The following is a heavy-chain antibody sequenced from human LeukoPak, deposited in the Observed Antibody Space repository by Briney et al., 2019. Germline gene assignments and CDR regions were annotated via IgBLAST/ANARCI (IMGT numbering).Heavy chain of an antibody. Sequence: GGSLRLSCAASGSTFSSYAMSWVRQAPGKGLEWVSAISGSGGSTYYADSVKGRFTISRDNSKNTLYLQMNSLRAEDTAVYYCAIPGHGSSWFPFDYWGQGTLVTVSS. J-gene: IGHJ4*02. V-gene: IGHV3-23*01. CDR1: GSTFSSYA. CDR3: AIPGHGSSWFPFDY. D-gene: IGHD6-13*01. CDR2: ISGSGGST.